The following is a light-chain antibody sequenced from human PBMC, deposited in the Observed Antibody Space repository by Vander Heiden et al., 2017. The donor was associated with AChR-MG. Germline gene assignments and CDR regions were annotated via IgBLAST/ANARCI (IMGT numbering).Light chain of an antibody. V-gene: IGKV3-11*01. Sequence: DIVLPQSPATLSSSPGERATLSCRASQSVSSYLAWYQQKPGQAPRLLIYDASNRATGIPARFSGSGSGTDFTLTISSLEPEDFAVYYCQQRSNWRLTFGGGTKVEIK. CDR3: QQRSNWRLT. CDR2: DAS. J-gene: IGKJ4*01. CDR1: QSVSSY.